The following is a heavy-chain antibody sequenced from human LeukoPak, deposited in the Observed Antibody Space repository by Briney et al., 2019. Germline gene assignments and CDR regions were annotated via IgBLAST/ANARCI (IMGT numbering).Heavy chain of an antibody. CDR3: ARELYFPNTSGYKDY. J-gene: IGHJ4*02. D-gene: IGHD3-22*01. V-gene: IGHV4-39*07. CDR1: GCSISSSSYY. Sequence: PSETLSLTCTVSGCSISSSSYYWVWIRQPPGKGLEWIGTVYYSGSTYYNPSLKSRVTISLDTSKYQFSLKLSSVTAADTAIYYCARELYFPNTSGYKDYWGQGILVTVST. CDR2: VYYSGST.